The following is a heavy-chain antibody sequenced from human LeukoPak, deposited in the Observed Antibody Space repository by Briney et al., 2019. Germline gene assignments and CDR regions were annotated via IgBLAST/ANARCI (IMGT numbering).Heavy chain of an antibody. D-gene: IGHD7-27*01. Sequence: ASVKVSCKASGYTFTSYGISWVRQAPGHGLEWMGWISGHSGNTNYAQKVQDRATMTTDTSTSTAYMELRSLRFDDTAVYYCARDFAWGSGGAPIDDNWLDPWGQGTLVTVSS. J-gene: IGHJ5*02. CDR1: GYTFTSYG. V-gene: IGHV1-18*01. CDR2: ISGHSGNT. CDR3: ARDFAWGSGGAPIDDNWLDP.